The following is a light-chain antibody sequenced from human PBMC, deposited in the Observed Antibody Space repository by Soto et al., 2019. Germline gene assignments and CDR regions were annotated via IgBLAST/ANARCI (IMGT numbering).Light chain of an antibody. CDR3: QQSYSTPFT. CDR1: QSIISY. J-gene: IGKJ4*01. CDR2: AAS. V-gene: IGKV1-39*01. Sequence: DIQMTQSPSSLSASVGARVTITCRASQSIISYLNWYQQKPGKAPKLLIYAASSLQSGVPSRFSGSGSGTDFTLTISSLQPEDFATYYCQQSYSTPFTFGGGTKVEIK.